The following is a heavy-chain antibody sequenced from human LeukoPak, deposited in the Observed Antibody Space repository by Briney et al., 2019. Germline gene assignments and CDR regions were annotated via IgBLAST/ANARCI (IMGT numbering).Heavy chain of an antibody. J-gene: IGHJ4*02. CDR1: GFTFDDYA. V-gene: IGHV3-9*01. CDR2: ISWNSGSI. Sequence: GGSLRLFCAASGFTFDDYAMHWVRQAPGKGLEWVSGISWNSGSIGCADSVKGRFTISRDNAKNSLYLQMNSLRAEDTALYYCAKSPHPHMIVVVTGPYYFDYWGQGTLVTVSS. CDR3: AKSPHPHMIVVVTGPYYFDY. D-gene: IGHD3-22*01.